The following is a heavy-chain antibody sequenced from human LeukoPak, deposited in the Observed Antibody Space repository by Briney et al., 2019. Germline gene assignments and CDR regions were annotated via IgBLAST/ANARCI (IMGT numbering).Heavy chain of an antibody. CDR2: IIPIFGTA. CDR3: AREDNWNYWFDP. Sequence: SVKVSCKASGYTFTNYGISWVRQAPGQGLEWMGGIIPIFGTANYAQKFQGRVTITTDESTSTAYMELSSLRSEDTAVYYCAREDNWNYWFDPWGQGTLVTVSS. V-gene: IGHV1-69*05. J-gene: IGHJ5*02. D-gene: IGHD1-7*01. CDR1: GYTFTNYG.